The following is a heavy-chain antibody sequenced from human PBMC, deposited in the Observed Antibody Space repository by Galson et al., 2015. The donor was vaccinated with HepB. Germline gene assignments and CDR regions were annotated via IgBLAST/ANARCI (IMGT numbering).Heavy chain of an antibody. CDR1: GIAFSRSD. Sequence: SLRLSCAASGIAFSRSDMHWVRQAPGRGLEWVAIISYDGGKKYYAKSVQGRFTISRDNSKSTLFLLMNNMRREDTAMYYCTRAVREPDSGYFDSWGQGALVTVSS. CDR2: ISYDGGKK. CDR3: TRAVREPDSGYFDS. V-gene: IGHV3-30-3*01. D-gene: IGHD1-14*01. J-gene: IGHJ4*02.